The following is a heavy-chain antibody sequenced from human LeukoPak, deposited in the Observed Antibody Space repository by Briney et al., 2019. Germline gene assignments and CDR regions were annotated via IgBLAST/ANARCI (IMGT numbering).Heavy chain of an antibody. Sequence: ETLSLTCVVSGGSISSTSYYWGWVRQAPGRGLEWVSFIYSGGSTYYADSVKGRFTISRDNSKNTLYLQMNSLRAEDTAVYYCARASGYYLYLQHWGQGTLVTVS. D-gene: IGHD3-22*01. CDR3: ARASGYYLYLQH. V-gene: IGHV3-53*01. CDR2: IYSGGST. J-gene: IGHJ1*01. CDR1: GGSISSTSYY.